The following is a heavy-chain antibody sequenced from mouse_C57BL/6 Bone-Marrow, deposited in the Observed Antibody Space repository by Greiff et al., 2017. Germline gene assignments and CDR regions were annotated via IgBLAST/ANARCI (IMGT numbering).Heavy chain of an antibody. D-gene: IGHD2-1*01. Sequence: DVQLQESGGGLVKPGGSLKLSCAASGFTFSDYGMHWVRQAPEKGLEWVAYISSGSSTIYYADTVKGRFTISRDNAKNTLFLQMTSLRSEDTAMYYCARGRVTFDYWGQGTTLTVSS. V-gene: IGHV5-17*01. CDR1: GFTFSDYG. CDR3: ARGRVTFDY. J-gene: IGHJ2*01. CDR2: ISSGSSTI.